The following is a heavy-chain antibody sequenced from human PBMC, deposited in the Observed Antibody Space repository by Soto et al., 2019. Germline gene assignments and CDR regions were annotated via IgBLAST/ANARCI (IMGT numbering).Heavy chain of an antibody. D-gene: IGHD5-12*01. J-gene: IGHJ4*02. CDR3: AREGADYSGYDPYYFDY. CDR2: IWYDGSNK. Sequence: QVQLVESGGGVVQPGRSLRLSCAASGFTFSSYGMHWVRQAPGKGLEWVAVIWYDGSNKYYADSVKGRFTISRDNSKNTLYLQMNSLRAEDTAVYYCAREGADYSGYDPYYFDYWGQGTLVTVSS. CDR1: GFTFSSYG. V-gene: IGHV3-33*01.